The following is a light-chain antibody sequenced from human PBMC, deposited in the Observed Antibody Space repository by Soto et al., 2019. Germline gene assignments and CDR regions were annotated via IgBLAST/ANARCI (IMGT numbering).Light chain of an antibody. Sequence: EIVLTQSPATLSVSPGESATLSCRATRSVGSSLAWYQQRPGQAPRLLIYDAYKRATGIPARFIVRGTGTDFTLTIHSRKPEDSAAYYCQQRKTCPPGWTFGQGTKVEIK. CDR1: RSVGSS. V-gene: IGKV3-11*01. CDR3: QQRKTCPPGWT. CDR2: DAY. J-gene: IGKJ1*01.